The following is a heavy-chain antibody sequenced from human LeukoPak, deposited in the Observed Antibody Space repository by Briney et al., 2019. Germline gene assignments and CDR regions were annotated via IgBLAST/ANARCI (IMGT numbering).Heavy chain of an antibody. CDR1: GFTFRSYS. J-gene: IGHJ4*02. CDR2: ISTSRSYI. V-gene: IGHV3-21*01. Sequence: GGSLRLSCAASGFTFRSYSMNWVRQAPGKGLEWVSSISTSRSYIYYADSVKGRFTISRDNAKNSLYLQMNSLRAEDTAVYFCARSGYSSTWYLQNFVLDYWGQGTLVTVSS. D-gene: IGHD2-2*01. CDR3: ARSGYSSTWYLQNFVLDY.